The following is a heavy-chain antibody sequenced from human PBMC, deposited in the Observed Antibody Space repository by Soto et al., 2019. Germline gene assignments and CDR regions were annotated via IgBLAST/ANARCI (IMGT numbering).Heavy chain of an antibody. D-gene: IGHD4-4*01. CDR3: ARDSRDYSKPCLDY. J-gene: IGHJ4*02. CDR1: GFTFSSYS. CDR2: ISSSSSYI. V-gene: IGHV3-21*01. Sequence: EVQLVESGGGLVKPGGSLRLSCAASGFTFSSYSMNWVRQAPGKGLEWVSSISSSSSYIYYADSVKGRFTISRDNAKNSLYLQMNSLRAEDTAVYYCARDSRDYSKPCLDYWGQGTLVTVSS.